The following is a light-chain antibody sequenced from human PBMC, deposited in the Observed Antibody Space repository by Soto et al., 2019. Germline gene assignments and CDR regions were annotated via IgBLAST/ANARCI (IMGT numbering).Light chain of an antibody. Sequence: EIVLTPSPGTPSLSPGGRAPLSCRASQSVSSNLAWYQQKPGQAPRLLIYGASTRATGIPARFSGSGSGTEFTLTISSLQSEDFAVYYCQQYNNWPPTFGQGTKVDIK. V-gene: IGKV3-15*01. CDR2: GAS. CDR3: QQYNNWPPT. J-gene: IGKJ1*01. CDR1: QSVSSN.